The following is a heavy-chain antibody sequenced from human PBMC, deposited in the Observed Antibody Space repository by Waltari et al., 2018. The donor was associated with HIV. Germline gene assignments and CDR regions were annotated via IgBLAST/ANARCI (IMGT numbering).Heavy chain of an antibody. D-gene: IGHD5-18*01. J-gene: IGHJ6*02. Sequence: EMQLVQSGGGLAQPGGSVRLSCAASGVTLTAYWMSWVRKAPGESPGRVTNVNQVVSKKYYVDSVKGLFTISRDNAHNSLYLQMNSLRVEDTAIYYCARENIQPWEVGEGMDVWGQGSAVTVSS. CDR1: GVTLTAYW. CDR2: VNQVVSKK. CDR3: ARENIQPWEVGEGMDV. V-gene: IGHV3-7*01.